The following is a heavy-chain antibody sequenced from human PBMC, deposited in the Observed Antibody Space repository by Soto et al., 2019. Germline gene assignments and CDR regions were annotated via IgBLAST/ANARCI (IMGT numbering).Heavy chain of an antibody. CDR2: IIPILGIA. Sequence: QVQLVQSGAEVKKPGSSVKVSCKASGGTFSSYTISWVRQAPGQGLEWMGRIIPILGIANYAQKFQGRVTMTADKSTSTAYMELSSLRSEDTAVYYCASLSGAVAGSYYFDYWGQGTLVTVSS. D-gene: IGHD6-19*01. CDR3: ASLSGAVAGSYYFDY. CDR1: GGTFSSYT. V-gene: IGHV1-69*02. J-gene: IGHJ4*02.